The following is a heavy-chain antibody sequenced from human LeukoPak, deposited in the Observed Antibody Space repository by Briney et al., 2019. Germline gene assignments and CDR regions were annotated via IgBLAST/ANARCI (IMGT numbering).Heavy chain of an antibody. CDR2: IYYSGST. CDR3: ARSLNSLLD. Sequence: SETLSLTCTVSGASISSYYWSWIRQPPGKGLEWIGYIYYSGSTNYNPSLKSRVTISVDTSKNQFSLKLGSVTAADTAVYYCARSLNSLLDWGQGTLVTVSS. J-gene: IGHJ4*02. V-gene: IGHV4-59*01. D-gene: IGHD2-21*01. CDR1: GASISSYY.